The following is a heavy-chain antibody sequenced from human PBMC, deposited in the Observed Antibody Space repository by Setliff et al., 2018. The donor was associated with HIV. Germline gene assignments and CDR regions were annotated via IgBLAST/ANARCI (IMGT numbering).Heavy chain of an antibody. CDR1: GYTFTSYY. J-gene: IGHJ4*02. Sequence: ASVKVSCKASGYTFTSYYMHWARQAPGQGLEWMGIINPSGGSTSYAQKFQGRVTMTRDTSTSTVYMELSSLRSEDTAVYYCERSPPAKHHFDYWGQGTPVTVSS. CDR2: INPSGGST. CDR3: ERSPPAKHHFDY. V-gene: IGHV1-46*01.